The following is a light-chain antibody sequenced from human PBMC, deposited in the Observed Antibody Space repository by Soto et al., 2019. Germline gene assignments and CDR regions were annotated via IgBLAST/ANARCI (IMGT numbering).Light chain of an antibody. Sequence: QSVLTQPPSASGTPGQRVAISCSGSSSNIGSNSVSWYQQLPGTAPKLLVYTNDQRPSGVPDRFSGSKSGTSASLAISGLQSEDEADYYCAAWDDSLSGVVFGGGTQLTVL. CDR3: AAWDDSLSGVV. V-gene: IGLV1-44*01. CDR2: TND. J-gene: IGLJ7*01. CDR1: SSNIGSNS.